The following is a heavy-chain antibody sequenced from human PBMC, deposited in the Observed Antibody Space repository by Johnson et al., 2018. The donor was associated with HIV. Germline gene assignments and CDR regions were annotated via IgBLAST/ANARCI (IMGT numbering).Heavy chain of an antibody. Sequence: QMQLVESGGGVVQPGRSLRLSCAASGLTFSSYGMHWVRQAPGKGLEWVAVISFDGNLQKYADSVKGRFTISRDNAKNSLFLQMNSLRAEDTAVYYCARKADAIDIWGQGTMVTVSS. CDR1: GLTFSSYG. CDR3: ARKADAIDI. CDR2: ISFDGNLQ. J-gene: IGHJ3*02. V-gene: IGHV3-33*01.